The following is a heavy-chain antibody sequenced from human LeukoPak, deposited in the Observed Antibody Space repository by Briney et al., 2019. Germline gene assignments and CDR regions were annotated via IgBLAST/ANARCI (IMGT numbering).Heavy chain of an antibody. CDR2: IYPGDSDN. D-gene: IGHD3-10*01. Sequence: GEALEISCKGSGYRFTSYWIGWGRPVPGKGVEWRGIIYPGDSDNRYSTCFEGQVTITANKSISTAYLQWSSLKASDTAMYYCARWGRLLWFGEPHWGQGTLVTVSS. V-gene: IGHV5-51*01. CDR1: GYRFTSYW. J-gene: IGHJ4*02. CDR3: ARWGRLLWFGEPH.